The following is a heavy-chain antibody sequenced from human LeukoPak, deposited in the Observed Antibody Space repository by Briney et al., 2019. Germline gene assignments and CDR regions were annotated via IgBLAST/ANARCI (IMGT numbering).Heavy chain of an antibody. CDR2: IYTSGST. CDR3: ARCKAYFDY. D-gene: IGHD2-8*01. Sequence: PSETLSLTCTVSGGSISSGSYYWSWIRQPAGKGLEWIGRIYTSGSTNYNPSLKSRVTISVDTSKNQFSLKLSSVTAADTAVYYCARCKAYFDYWGQGTLVTVSS. CDR1: GGSISSGSYY. J-gene: IGHJ4*02. V-gene: IGHV4-61*02.